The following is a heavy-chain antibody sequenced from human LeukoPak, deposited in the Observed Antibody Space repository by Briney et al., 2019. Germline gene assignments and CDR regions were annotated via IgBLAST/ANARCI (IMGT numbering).Heavy chain of an antibody. V-gene: IGHV3-30*02. D-gene: IGHD2-2*01. J-gene: IGHJ3*02. CDR2: IWYGGSNI. Sequence: PGGSLRLSCAASGFSISLYGMHWVRQAPGKGLEWVAVIWYGGSNIYYADSVKGRFTISRDNSKNTLYLQMNSLRAEDTAVYYCAKDSPVYHAFDIWGQGTMVTVSS. CDR3: AKDSPVYHAFDI. CDR1: GFSISLYG.